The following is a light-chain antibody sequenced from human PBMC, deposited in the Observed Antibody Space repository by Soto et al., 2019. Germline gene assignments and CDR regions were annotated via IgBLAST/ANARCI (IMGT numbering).Light chain of an antibody. V-gene: IGKV3-20*01. CDR1: QSVSSTY. Sequence: EIVLTQSPGTLSLSPGERATLSCRASQSVSSTYLAWYQQKPGLAPRLLIYGASNRATGIPDRFSGSGSGTDFTLTISRLEPEDFAVYYCQQYGSSLYTFGQGTNLEIK. CDR2: GAS. J-gene: IGKJ2*01. CDR3: QQYGSSLYT.